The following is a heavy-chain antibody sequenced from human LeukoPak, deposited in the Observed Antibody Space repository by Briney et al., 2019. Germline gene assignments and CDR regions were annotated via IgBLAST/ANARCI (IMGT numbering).Heavy chain of an antibody. CDR3: ASVWGELPEDAFDI. CDR2: IKQDGSEK. V-gene: IGHV3-7*01. CDR1: GFTFSSYW. Sequence: GGSLRLSCAASGFTFSSYWMSWVRQAPGKGLEWVANIKQDGSEKYYVDSVKGRFTISRDNAKNSLYLQMNSLRAEDTAVYYCASVWGELPEDAFDIWGQGTMVTVSS. D-gene: IGHD1-26*01. J-gene: IGHJ3*02.